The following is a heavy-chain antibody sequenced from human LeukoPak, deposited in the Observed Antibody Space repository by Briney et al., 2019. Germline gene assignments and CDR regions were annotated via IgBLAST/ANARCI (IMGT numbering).Heavy chain of an antibody. D-gene: IGHD3-22*01. CDR1: GFTFSSYS. V-gene: IGHV3-30*03. J-gene: IGHJ4*02. Sequence: GGSLRLSCAASGFTFSSYSMNWVRQAPGKGLEWVAVISYDGSNKYYADSVKGRFTISRDNSKNTLYLQMNSLRAEDAAVYYCARGDSSGFPYWGQGTLVTVSS. CDR2: ISYDGSNK. CDR3: ARGDSSGFPY.